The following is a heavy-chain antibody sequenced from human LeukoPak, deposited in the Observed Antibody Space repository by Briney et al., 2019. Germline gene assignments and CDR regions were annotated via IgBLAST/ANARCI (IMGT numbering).Heavy chain of an antibody. CDR3: ARGLYSGSYFREIGY. D-gene: IGHD1-26*01. V-gene: IGHV1-46*01. Sequence: ASVKVSCKASGYIFTGYYMHWVRQAPGQGLEWMGIINPSGGSTSYAQKLQGRVTMTRDTSTSTVYMELSSLRSEDTAIYYCARGLYSGSYFREIGYWGQGTLVTVSS. CDR2: INPSGGST. J-gene: IGHJ4*02. CDR1: GYIFTGYY.